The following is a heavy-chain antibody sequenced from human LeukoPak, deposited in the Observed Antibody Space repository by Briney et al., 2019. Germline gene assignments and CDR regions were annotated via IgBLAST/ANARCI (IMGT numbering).Heavy chain of an antibody. CDR2: IYFGGTT. V-gene: IGHV3-53*01. D-gene: IGHD2-2*01. CDR3: ARVRGQYCSSTSCYVDY. Sequence: PGGSLRLSCAASGFTVSSNYMTWVRQAPGQGLEWVSVIYFGGTTYYADSVKGRFTISRDNAKNSLYLQMNSLRAEDTAVYYWARVRGQYCSSTSCYVDYWGQGTLVTVSS. CDR1: GFTVSSNY. J-gene: IGHJ4*02.